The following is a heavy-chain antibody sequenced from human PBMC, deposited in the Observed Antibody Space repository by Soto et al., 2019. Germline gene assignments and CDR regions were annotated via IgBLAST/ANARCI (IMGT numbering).Heavy chain of an antibody. V-gene: IGHV4-34*01. CDR1: GGSFSGYY. D-gene: IGHD3-16*01. CDR3: ARVLPLVPNLRAYYYYGMDV. Sequence: SETRSHTCAVYGGSFSGYYWSWIRQTPGKGLEWMGEINHSGSTNYNPSLKSRVTISVDTSKNQFSLKLSSVTAADTAVYYCARVLPLVPNLRAYYYYGMDVWGQGTTVTVSS. CDR2: INHSGST. J-gene: IGHJ6*02.